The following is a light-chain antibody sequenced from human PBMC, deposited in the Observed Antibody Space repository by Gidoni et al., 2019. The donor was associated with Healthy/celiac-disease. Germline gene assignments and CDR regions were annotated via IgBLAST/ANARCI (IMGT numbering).Light chain of an antibody. J-gene: IGKJ4*01. V-gene: IGKV1D-8*01. Sequence: VIWLTQSPSLLSASTGDRATISCRMSQGISRYLAWYQQKPGKAPGLLSYAASTWQSGGPSRFSGSGSGTDFTLTISCLESEDVATYYCQQYYSFPLTFXGXTKVEIK. CDR2: AAS. CDR1: QGISRY. CDR3: QQYYSFPLT.